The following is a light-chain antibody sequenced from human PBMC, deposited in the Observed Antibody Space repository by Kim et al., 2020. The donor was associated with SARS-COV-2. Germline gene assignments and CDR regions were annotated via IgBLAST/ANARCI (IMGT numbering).Light chain of an antibody. CDR1: TGAVTTGSY. CDR2: STN. CDR3: LLYNGDLV. J-gene: IGLJ3*02. V-gene: IGLV7-43*01. Sequence: QAVVTQEPSLTVSPGGTVTLTCASNTGAVTTGSYPSWFQQKPGQAPRALIYSTNNKHSWTPARFSGSLLGGKAALTLSGVQPEDEADYYCLLYNGDLVFGGGTQLTVL.